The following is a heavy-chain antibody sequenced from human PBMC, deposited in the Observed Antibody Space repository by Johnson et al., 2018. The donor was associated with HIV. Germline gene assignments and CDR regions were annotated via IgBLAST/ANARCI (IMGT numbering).Heavy chain of an antibody. CDR1: GFTFDDYG. CDR3: ARERGYSSVLWKLSEDAFDI. Sequence: VQLVESGGGVVQPGRSLRLSCAASGFTFDDYGMTWVRQPPGKGLEWVSGINWNGGSTGYADSVKGRFTISRDNAKNSLYLQMNSLRAEDTAVYYCARERGYSSVLWKLSEDAFDIWGQGTMVTVSA. D-gene: IGHD6-19*01. J-gene: IGHJ3*02. CDR2: INWNGGST. V-gene: IGHV3-20*04.